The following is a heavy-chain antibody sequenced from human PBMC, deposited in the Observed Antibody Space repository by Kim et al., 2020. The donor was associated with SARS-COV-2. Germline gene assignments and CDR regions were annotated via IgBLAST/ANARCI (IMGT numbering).Heavy chain of an antibody. Sequence: GGSLRLSCAASGFIFSSYRMNWVRQAPGKGLEWISYIGYSSTPIYYADSVKGRFTISRDNAKNSLYLQTNSLRDEDTAVYYCVRDGGPFDPPDYWGPGTQVTVSS. CDR3: VRDGGPFDPPDY. J-gene: IGHJ4*02. CDR2: IGYSSTPI. V-gene: IGHV3-48*02. D-gene: IGHD3-3*01. CDR1: GFIFSSYR.